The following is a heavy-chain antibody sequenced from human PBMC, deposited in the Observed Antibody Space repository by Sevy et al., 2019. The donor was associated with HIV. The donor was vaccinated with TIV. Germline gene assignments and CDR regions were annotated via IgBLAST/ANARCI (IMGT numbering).Heavy chain of an antibody. Sequence: ASETLSLTCTVSGGSISSGDYYWSWIRQPPGKGLEWIGYIYYSGSTYYNPSLKSRVTISVDTSKNQFSLKLSSVTAADTAVYYCARARRFWEWLPFDYWGQGTLVTVSS. J-gene: IGHJ4*02. CDR3: ARARRFWEWLPFDY. V-gene: IGHV4-30-4*01. CDR2: IYYSGST. CDR1: GGSISSGDYY. D-gene: IGHD3-3*01.